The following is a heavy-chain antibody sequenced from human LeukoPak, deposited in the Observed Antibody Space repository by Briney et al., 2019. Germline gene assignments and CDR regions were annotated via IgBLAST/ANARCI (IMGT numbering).Heavy chain of an antibody. CDR3: TKDLILPSYQPFDY. J-gene: IGHJ4*02. CDR2: IRSDSSTT. CDR1: GFNLHLHA. Sequence: GGSLRLSCATSGFNLHLHAMSWVRQTPGKGLEWVADIRSDSSTTAYADSVKGRFTISRDNSKMTLYLQMDSLRAEDTAVYYCTKDLILPSYQPFDYWGPGTLVTVSS. D-gene: IGHD2-2*01. V-gene: IGHV3-23*01.